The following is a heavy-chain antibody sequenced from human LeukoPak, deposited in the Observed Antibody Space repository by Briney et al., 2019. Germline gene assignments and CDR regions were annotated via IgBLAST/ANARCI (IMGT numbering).Heavy chain of an antibody. D-gene: IGHD5-18*01. CDR1: GFSLSGNA. CDR2: IGPDDAT. Sequence: GGSLRLSCAASGFSLSGNAVSWVRQAPGKRPEWVAGIGPDDATFYPASVRGRFTISRDTSQNTMYLQMNSLRAEDTALYYCAKGNLQLGQDACDIWGQGTMVTASP. V-gene: IGHV3-23*01. CDR3: AKGNLQLGQDACDI. J-gene: IGHJ3*02.